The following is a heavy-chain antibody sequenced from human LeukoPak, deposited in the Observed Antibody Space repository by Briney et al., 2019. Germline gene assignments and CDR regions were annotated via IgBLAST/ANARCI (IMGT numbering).Heavy chain of an antibody. Sequence: PGRSLRLCCAVSGFNFDDYAMHWVRQAPGRGLEWVSGINWKTGNGIYADSVKGRFTISRDNAKNSLYLQMSSLRAEDTALYYCTRRAARWQFDLWGRGTLLTVSS. CDR3: TRRAARWQFDL. CDR2: INWKTGNG. V-gene: IGHV3-9*01. CDR1: GFNFDDYA. J-gene: IGHJ2*01. D-gene: IGHD5-24*01.